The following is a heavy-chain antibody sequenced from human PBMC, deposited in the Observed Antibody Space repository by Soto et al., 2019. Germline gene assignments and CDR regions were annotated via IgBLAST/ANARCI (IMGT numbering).Heavy chain of an antibody. CDR3: ARHRGYSYGPNYYYYGMDV. CDR1: GYSFTSYW. J-gene: IGHJ6*02. CDR2: IYPGDPDT. D-gene: IGHD5-18*01. Sequence: GESLKISCKGSGYSFTSYWIGWVRQMPGKGLEWMGIIYPGDPDTRYSPSFQGQVTISADKSISTAYLQWSSLKASDTAMYYCARHRGYSYGPNYYYYGMDVWGQGTTVTVSS. V-gene: IGHV5-51*01.